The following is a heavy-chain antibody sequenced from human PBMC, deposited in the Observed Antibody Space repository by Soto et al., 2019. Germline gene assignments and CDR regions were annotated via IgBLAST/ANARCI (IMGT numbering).Heavy chain of an antibody. D-gene: IGHD3-10*01. CDR1: GGSFSGYY. J-gene: IGHJ6*03. CDR2: INHSGST. Sequence: SETLSLTCAVYGGSFSGYYWSWIRQPPGKGLEWIGEINHSGSTNYNPSLKSRVTISVDTSKNQFSLKLSSVTAADTAVYYCARAAFKYYYGSGSYHNYYYMDVWGKGTTVT. CDR3: ARAAFKYYYGSGSYHNYYYMDV. V-gene: IGHV4-34*01.